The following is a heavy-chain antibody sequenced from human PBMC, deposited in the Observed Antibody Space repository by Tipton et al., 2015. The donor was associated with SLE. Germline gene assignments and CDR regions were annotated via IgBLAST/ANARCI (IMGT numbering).Heavy chain of an antibody. V-gene: IGHV4-38-2*02. Sequence: TLSLTCTVSGYSISSGYYWGWIRQPPGKGLEWIGSIYHSGSTYYNPSLKSRITISVDTSKNTLYLQMNSLRAEDTAVYYCAKGHDSSGYYYHYFDYWGQGTLVTVSS. CDR2: IYHSGST. CDR1: GYSISSGYY. D-gene: IGHD3-22*01. J-gene: IGHJ4*02. CDR3: AKGHDSSGYYYHYFDY.